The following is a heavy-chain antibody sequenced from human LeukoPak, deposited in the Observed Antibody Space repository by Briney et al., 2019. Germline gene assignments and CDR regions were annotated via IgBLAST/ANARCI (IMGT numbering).Heavy chain of an antibody. CDR3: ARGHSSGWYGFDY. Sequence: SETLSLTCTVSGGSVSSASYYWSWIRQPPGKGLEWIGYIYYSGSTNYNPSLKSRVTISVDTSKNQFSLKLSSVTAADTAVYYCARGHSSGWYGFDYWGQGTLVTVSS. J-gene: IGHJ4*02. V-gene: IGHV4-61*01. CDR2: IYYSGST. CDR1: GGSVSSASYY. D-gene: IGHD6-19*01.